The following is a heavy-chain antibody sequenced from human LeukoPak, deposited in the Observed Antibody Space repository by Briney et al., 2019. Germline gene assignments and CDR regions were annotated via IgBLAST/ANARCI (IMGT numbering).Heavy chain of an antibody. V-gene: IGHV4-59*01. J-gene: IGHJ3*02. Sequence: PSETLSLTCTVSGGSISSYYWNWIRQSPGKGLEWIGYIYYSGSTNYNPSLKSRVTMPVDTSKSQFSLELSSVTAADTAVYYCATYYYDGTGYYYRGFHIWGQGTMVSVSS. D-gene: IGHD3-22*01. CDR3: ATYYYDGTGYYYRGFHI. CDR1: GGSISSYY. CDR2: IYYSGST.